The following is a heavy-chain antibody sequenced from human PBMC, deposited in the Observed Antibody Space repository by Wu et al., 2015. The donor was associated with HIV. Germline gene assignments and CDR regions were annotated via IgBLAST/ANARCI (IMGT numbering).Heavy chain of an antibody. CDR1: GYTFTGYY. CDR2: INPKNGVT. J-gene: IGHJ4*02. CDR3: ARGLYYSATGFFDY. D-gene: IGHD3-10*01. Sequence: QVQLVQSGAEVKKPGASVKVSCKASGYTFTGYYLHWVRQAPGQGLEWMGWINPKNGVTDYEQKFQGRVTMTRDTSISTAYMELSRLRFDDTAVYYCARGLYYSATGFFDYWGQGTLVTVPS. V-gene: IGHV1-2*02.